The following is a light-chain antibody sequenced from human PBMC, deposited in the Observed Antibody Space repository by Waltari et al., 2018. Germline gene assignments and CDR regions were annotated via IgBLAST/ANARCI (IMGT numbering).Light chain of an antibody. J-gene: IGLJ2*01. V-gene: IGLV3-19*01. CDR1: SLKNYF. Sequence: SSEPTQDPAVSVALGQTVRITCQGDSLKNYFVIWYQKKPAQAPVVVINEKNNRPSGIPDRFPASSSGNKASRTITGAQAEDEGDYYCNSRDSSGDLMVFGGGTKLTVL. CDR3: NSRDSSGDLMV. CDR2: EKN.